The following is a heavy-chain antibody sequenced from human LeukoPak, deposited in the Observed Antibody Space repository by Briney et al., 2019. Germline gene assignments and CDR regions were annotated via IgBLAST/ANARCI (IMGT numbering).Heavy chain of an antibody. Sequence: PGGSLRLSCAASGFTFSDYYMSWIRQAPGKGLEWVSYISSSGSTIYYADSVKGRFTISRDNSKNTLYLQMNSLRAEDTAVYYCAKDLKGGTEYCSGGSCYHYYYYYYMDVWGKGTTVTISS. J-gene: IGHJ6*03. D-gene: IGHD2-15*01. CDR3: AKDLKGGTEYCSGGSCYHYYYYYYMDV. CDR1: GFTFSDYY. V-gene: IGHV3-11*01. CDR2: ISSSGSTI.